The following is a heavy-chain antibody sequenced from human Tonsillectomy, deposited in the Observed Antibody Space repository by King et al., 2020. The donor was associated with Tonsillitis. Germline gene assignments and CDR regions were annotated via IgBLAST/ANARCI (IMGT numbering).Heavy chain of an antibody. V-gene: IGHV4-39*01. D-gene: IGHD1-7*01. CDR2: IDYSGST. J-gene: IGHJ3*02. CDR3: ARHYKGGGNSRDDDFDI. Sequence: QLQESGPGLVKPSETLSLTCTVSGGSISSGSYYWGWIRQPPGKGLEWIGSIDYSGSTYYNPSLKSRVTISVDTSKNQFSLKLSSVTAADTAVYYCARHYKGGGNSRDDDFDIWGQGTMVTVSS. CDR1: GGSISSGSYY.